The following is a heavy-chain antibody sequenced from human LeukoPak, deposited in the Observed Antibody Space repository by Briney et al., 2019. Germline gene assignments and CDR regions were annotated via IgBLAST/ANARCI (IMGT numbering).Heavy chain of an antibody. D-gene: IGHD2-21*01. Sequence: ASVKVSCKASGYTFTSYYMHWVRQAPGQGLEWMGIINPSGGSTSYAQKFQGRVTMTRDTSTSTVYMELSSLRSEDTAVYYCARAPYCGGDCYYFDYWGQETLVTVSS. V-gene: IGHV1-46*03. J-gene: IGHJ4*02. CDR3: ARAPYCGGDCYYFDY. CDR1: GYTFTSYY. CDR2: INPSGGST.